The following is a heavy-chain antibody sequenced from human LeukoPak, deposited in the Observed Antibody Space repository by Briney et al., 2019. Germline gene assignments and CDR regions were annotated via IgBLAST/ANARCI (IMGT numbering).Heavy chain of an antibody. D-gene: IGHD3-22*01. CDR2: IYYSGRT. Sequence: AEPLSLTCTVSGGSISSYYWSWIRQPPGKDLEWVGYIYYSGRTYYNPSLKRRVTISVDTSKNQFSLRLSTVTGADTAVYYCARRVPDSSGYYFSDYWGQGTLLSVSS. CDR1: GGSISSYY. J-gene: IGHJ4*02. CDR3: ARRVPDSSGYYFSDY. V-gene: IGHV4-59*08.